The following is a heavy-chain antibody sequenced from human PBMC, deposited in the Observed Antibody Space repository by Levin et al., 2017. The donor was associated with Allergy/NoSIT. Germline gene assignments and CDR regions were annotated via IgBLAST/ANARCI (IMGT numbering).Heavy chain of an antibody. D-gene: IGHD1-26*01. V-gene: IGHV3-33*01. Sequence: GALRLSCAASGFTFSNYGMYWVRQAPGKGLEWVAVIWYDGSNTYYADSVKGRFTISRDNSKNVLYLQMNSLRAEDTALYYFARVYDYYSGYNYGMDVWGQGTTVTVSS. CDR1: GFTFSNYG. CDR3: ARVYDYYSGYNYGMDV. J-gene: IGHJ6*02. CDR2: IWYDGSNT.